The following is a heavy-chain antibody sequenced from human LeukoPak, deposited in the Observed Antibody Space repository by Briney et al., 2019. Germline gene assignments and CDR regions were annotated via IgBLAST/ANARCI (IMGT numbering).Heavy chain of an antibody. J-gene: IGHJ4*02. Sequence: GGSLRLSCAASGFTVSSNYMSWVRQAPGKGLEWVSVIYSGGSTYYADSVKGRFTISRDNSKNTLYPQMNSLRAEDTAVYYCARWSQFGSSSVGAHHFDHWGQGTLVTFSS. CDR3: ARWSQFGSSSVGAHHFDH. CDR2: IYSGGST. CDR1: GFTVSSNY. V-gene: IGHV3-66*01. D-gene: IGHD6-6*01.